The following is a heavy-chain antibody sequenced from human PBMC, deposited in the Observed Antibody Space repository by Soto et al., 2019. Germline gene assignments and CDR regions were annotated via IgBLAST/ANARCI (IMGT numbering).Heavy chain of an antibody. J-gene: IGHJ6*02. D-gene: IGHD6-13*01. CDR1: GGSFSGYY. V-gene: IGHV4-34*01. Sequence: SETLSLTCAVYGGSFSGYYWSWIRQPPGKGLEWIGEINHSGSTNYNPSLKSRVTISVDTSKNQFSLKLSSVTAADTAVYYCASWRFAGAYSSRAEQGWGWGYYYYGMDVWGQGTTVTVSS. CDR3: ASWRFAGAYSSRAEQGWGWGYYYYGMDV. CDR2: INHSGST.